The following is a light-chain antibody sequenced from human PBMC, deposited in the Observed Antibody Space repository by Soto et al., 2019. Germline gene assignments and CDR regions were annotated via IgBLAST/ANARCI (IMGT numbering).Light chain of an antibody. Sequence: DIQMTQSPSSLSASVGDIFTITCRASQSISTYLNWYQHKPGKAPNLLIYAASTLQSGVPSRFSGSGSGTDFTLTISSLQPEDFATYYCQQSYSRTWTFGQGTKVDIK. CDR1: QSISTY. J-gene: IGKJ1*01. CDR3: QQSYSRTWT. V-gene: IGKV1-39*01. CDR2: AAS.